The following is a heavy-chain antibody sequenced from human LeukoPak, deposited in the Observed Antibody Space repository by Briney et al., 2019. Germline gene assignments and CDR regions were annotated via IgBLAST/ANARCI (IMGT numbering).Heavy chain of an antibody. J-gene: IGHJ4*02. CDR1: GRSISSYY. Sequence: PSETLSLTCTVSGRSISSYYWSWIRQTPGKGPEWIGYIYYSGSTNYNPSLKSRVTISVDTSKNQFSLKLSSVIAADTAVYYCARVNFDWFTLDYWGQGTLVTVSS. V-gene: IGHV4-59*01. D-gene: IGHD3-9*01. CDR2: IYYSGST. CDR3: ARVNFDWFTLDY.